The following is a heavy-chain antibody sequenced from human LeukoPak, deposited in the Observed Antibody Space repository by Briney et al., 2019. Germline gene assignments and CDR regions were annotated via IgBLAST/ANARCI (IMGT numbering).Heavy chain of an antibody. CDR3: ARGGRIIVVVAFDY. D-gene: IGHD3-22*01. CDR2: IRYDGSNK. Sequence: GGSLRLSCATSGFTFSTFWMHWVRQAPGKGLEWVAFIRYDGSNKYYADSVKGRFTISRDNAKNSLYLQMNSLRAEDTAVYYCARGGRIIVVVAFDYWGQGTLVTVSS. CDR1: GFTFSTFW. J-gene: IGHJ4*02. V-gene: IGHV3-30*02.